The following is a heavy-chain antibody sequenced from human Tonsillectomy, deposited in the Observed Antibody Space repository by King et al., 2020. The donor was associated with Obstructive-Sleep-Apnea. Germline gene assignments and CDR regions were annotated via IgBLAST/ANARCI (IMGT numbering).Heavy chain of an antibody. CDR3: ARDRRGYEYAFDI. V-gene: IGHV3-74*01. CDR2: INSDGGST. J-gene: IGHJ3*02. D-gene: IGHD5-12*01. Sequence: VQLVESGGGLVQPGGSLRLSCAASGFTFSSYWMHWVRQAPGKGLVWVSRINSDGGSTSYADSVKGRFTISRDNAKNTLYLQMNSLRAEDTAVYYCARDRRGYEYAFDIWGQGTMVTVSS. CDR1: GFTFSSYW.